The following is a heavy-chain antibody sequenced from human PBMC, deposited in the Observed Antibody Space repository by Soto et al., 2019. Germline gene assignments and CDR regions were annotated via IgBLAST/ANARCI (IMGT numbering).Heavy chain of an antibody. J-gene: IGHJ5*02. CDR1: GGSISSDSHY. CDR2: IFYSGST. V-gene: IGHV4-39*01. D-gene: IGHD1-7*01. Sequence: SETLSLTCTVSGGSISSDSHYWGWIRQPPGKGLEWIGSIFYSGSTKYSASLKSRVTISVDTSKDQFSLRLTSVTVADTAVYSCARLFTANYYIGRWGHGTLGTAPQ. CDR3: ARLFTANYYIGR.